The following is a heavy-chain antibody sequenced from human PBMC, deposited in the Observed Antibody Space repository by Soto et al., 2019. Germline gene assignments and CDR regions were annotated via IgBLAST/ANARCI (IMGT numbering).Heavy chain of an antibody. CDR2: INQDGGGK. CDR3: ASDGAAAAASNGQDC. CDR1: GFTCSRDW. Sequence: GGSLRLSCAASGFTCSRDWMSWVLQAPGKGLEWVANINQDGGGKQYVDSVKGRFTISRDNAKNSLYLQMNSLRAEETAVYYCASDGAAAAASNGQDCWGAGTLVVVSS. D-gene: IGHD6-13*01. V-gene: IGHV3-7*01. J-gene: IGHJ4*02.